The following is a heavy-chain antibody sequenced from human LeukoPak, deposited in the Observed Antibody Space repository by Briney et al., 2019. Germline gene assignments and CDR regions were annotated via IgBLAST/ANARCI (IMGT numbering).Heavy chain of an antibody. V-gene: IGHV7-4-1*02. CDR3: ARGYDTTGYFSY. CDR2: IDTNTGNP. D-gene: IGHD3-22*01. Sequence: GASVKVSCKASGYTFTNYTLNWVRQAPGQGLEWMGWIDTNTGNPTHAQGFIGRFVFSLDTSVTTTYLQISSLKTEQTSIYSCARGYDTTGYFSYWGQGTVVTVSS. J-gene: IGHJ4*02. CDR1: GYTFTNYT.